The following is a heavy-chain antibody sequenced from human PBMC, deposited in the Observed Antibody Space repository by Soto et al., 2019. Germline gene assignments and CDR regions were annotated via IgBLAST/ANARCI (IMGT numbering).Heavy chain of an antibody. CDR2: IYYSGST. V-gene: IGHV4-39*01. Sequence: PSETLSLTCTVSGGSISSSSYYWGWIRQPPGKGLEWIGSIYYSGSTYYNPSLKSRVTISVDTSKNQFSLKLSSVTAADTAVYYCAVVVAARYYYYYYMDVWGKGTTVTVSS. CDR3: AVVVAARYYYYYYMDV. J-gene: IGHJ6*03. D-gene: IGHD2-15*01. CDR1: GGSISSSSYY.